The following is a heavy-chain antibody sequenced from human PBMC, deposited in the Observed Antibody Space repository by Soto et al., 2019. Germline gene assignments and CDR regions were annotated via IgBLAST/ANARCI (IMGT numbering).Heavy chain of an antibody. CDR1: GFSFIGYG. CDR3: AKDVVVGATTGLGDYYYYYGMDV. J-gene: IGHJ6*02. V-gene: IGHV3-30*18. D-gene: IGHD1-26*01. CDR2: ISYDGINK. Sequence: GEALRLSNGASGFSFIGYGMHWGRQSPGKGLDCVAVISYDGINKYYADSVKGRFTISRDNSKNTLYLQMNSLRAEDTAVYYCAKDVVVGATTGLGDYYYYYGMDVWGQGTTVTVSS.